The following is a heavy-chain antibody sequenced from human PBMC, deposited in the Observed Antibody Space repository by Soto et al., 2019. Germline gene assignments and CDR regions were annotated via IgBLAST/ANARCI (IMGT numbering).Heavy chain of an antibody. Sequence: QVQLVQSGAEVKKPGASVKVSCKASGYTFTSYGISWVRQAPGQGLEWLGWISAYNGNTNYAQKVEGRVPMTTDTDTSTAYMEVRSLRSDDTAVYYCERGGDFQVPLYYWGPGTLVTVSS. CDR3: ERGGDFQVPLYY. CDR2: ISAYNGNT. CDR1: GYTFTSYG. V-gene: IGHV1-18*01. J-gene: IGHJ4*02. D-gene: IGHD3-10*01.